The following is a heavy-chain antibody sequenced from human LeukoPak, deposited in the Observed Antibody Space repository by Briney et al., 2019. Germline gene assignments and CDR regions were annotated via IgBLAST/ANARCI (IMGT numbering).Heavy chain of an antibody. CDR2: IYYSGST. V-gene: IGHV4-39*07. CDR1: GGSISSSSYY. J-gene: IGHJ5*02. Sequence: SETLSLTCTVSGGSISSSSYYWGWIRQPPGKGLEWIGSIYYSGSTYYNPSLKSRVTISLDTSKNQFSLKLSSVTAADTAVYYCARDQDYYGSGSYGSDHWGQGILVTVSS. CDR3: ARDQDYYGSGSYGSDH. D-gene: IGHD3-10*01.